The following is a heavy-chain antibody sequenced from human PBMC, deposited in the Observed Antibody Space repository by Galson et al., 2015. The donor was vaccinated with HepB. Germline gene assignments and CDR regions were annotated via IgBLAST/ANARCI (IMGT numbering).Heavy chain of an antibody. V-gene: IGHV1-2*02. CDR3: ARGSWPLRYCSTGTSCYYAFDI. Sequence: SVKVSCKASGYTFTGYYMHWVRQAPGQGLEWMGWINPNSGGTNYAQKFQGRVTMTRDTSNSTAYMDLRRLRSDDTAVYYCARGSWPLRYCSTGTSCYYAFDIWGQGTMVTVSS. D-gene: IGHD2-2*01. CDR2: INPNSGGT. CDR1: GYTFTGYY. J-gene: IGHJ3*02.